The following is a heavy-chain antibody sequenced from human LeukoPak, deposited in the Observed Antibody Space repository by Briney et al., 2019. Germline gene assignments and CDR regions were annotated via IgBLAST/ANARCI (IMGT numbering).Heavy chain of an antibody. Sequence: ASVKVSCTASGYTFIDYYIHWVRQAPGQGLEWMGWINPDSGDTNSAQKFQGRVIMTRDTSLSTAYMALSSLRSDDAAVYYCTRTSTVARGGIINGLDYYYYMDVWDKGTTVTVSS. CDR3: TRTSTVARGGIINGLDYYYYMDV. CDR1: GYTFIDYY. CDR2: INPDSGDT. D-gene: IGHD3-10*01. V-gene: IGHV1-2*02. J-gene: IGHJ6*03.